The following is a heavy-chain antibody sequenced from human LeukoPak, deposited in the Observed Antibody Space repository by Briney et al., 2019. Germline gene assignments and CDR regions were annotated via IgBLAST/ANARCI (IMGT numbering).Heavy chain of an antibody. CDR1: GFTFSSYS. CDR3: AKDGTSYYYIYY. V-gene: IGHV3-48*01. J-gene: IGHJ4*02. Sequence: AGGSLRLSCAASGFTFSSYSMNWVRQAPGKGLEWVSYVSGGSSTLYYADSVKGRFTIFRDNAKNSLYLQMNSLRGDDTAVYYCAKDGTSYYYIYYWGQGTLVTVSS. D-gene: IGHD2/OR15-2a*01. CDR2: VSGGSSTL.